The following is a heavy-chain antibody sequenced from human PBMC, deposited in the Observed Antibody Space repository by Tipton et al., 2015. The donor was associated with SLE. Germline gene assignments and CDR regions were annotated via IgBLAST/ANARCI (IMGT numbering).Heavy chain of an antibody. CDR2: INQDGSEK. CDR3: ARDLLTGSDY. Sequence: GSLRLSCVDYGFSFSTYWMTWVRQAPGKGLEWVANINQDGSEKNYVDSVKGRFSISRDNAKNSLYLQMSRLRAEDTAVYYCARDLLTGSDYWGQGTLVTVSS. CDR1: GFSFSTYW. V-gene: IGHV3-7*03. J-gene: IGHJ4*02. D-gene: IGHD7-27*01.